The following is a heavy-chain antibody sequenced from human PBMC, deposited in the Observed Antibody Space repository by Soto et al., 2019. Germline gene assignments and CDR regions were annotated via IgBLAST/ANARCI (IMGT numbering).Heavy chain of an antibody. CDR2: INAGNGNT. V-gene: IGHV1-3*01. D-gene: IGHD2-2*02. J-gene: IGHJ5*02. CDR1: GYTFTSYA. CDR3: ARKIGYCSSTSCYTSKNNWFDP. Sequence: QVQLVQSGAEVKKPGASVKVSCKASGYTFTSYAMHWVRQAPGQRLEWMGWINAGNGNTKYSQKFQGRVTITRDTSASTAYMELSSLRSEDTPVYYCARKIGYCSSTSCYTSKNNWFDPWGQGTLVTVSS.